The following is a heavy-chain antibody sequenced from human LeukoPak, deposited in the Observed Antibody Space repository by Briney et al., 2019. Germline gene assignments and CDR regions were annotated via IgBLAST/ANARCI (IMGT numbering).Heavy chain of an antibody. D-gene: IGHD2-2*01. V-gene: IGHV3-15*01. CDR2: IQRKTDGGTT. CDR3: TTVVVPAASRYYYHYYGMDV. CDR1: GSTSINVW. J-gene: IGHJ6*02. Sequence: GGSLRLSCAASGSTSINVWMSWVRQAPGKGLEWVGRIQRKTDGGTTDYAAPVKGRFTMSRDDSTNTLYLQMNSLKTEYTAVYYCTTVVVPAASRYYYHYYGMDVWGQGTTVTVSS.